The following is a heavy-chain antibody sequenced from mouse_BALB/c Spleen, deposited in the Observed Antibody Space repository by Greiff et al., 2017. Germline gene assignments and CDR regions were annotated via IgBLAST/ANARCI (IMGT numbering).Heavy chain of an antibody. CDR2: IYPGDGDT. D-gene: IGHD2-14*01. CDR1: GYTFTSYW. J-gene: IGHJ4*01. V-gene: IGHV1-87*01. Sequence: QVQLQQSGAELARPGASVKLSCKASGYTFTSYWMQWVKQRPGQGLEWIGAIYPGDGDTRYTQKFKGKATLTADKSSSTAYMQLSSLASEDSAVYYCARSEYDGRPMDYWGQGTSVTVSS. CDR3: ARSEYDGRPMDY.